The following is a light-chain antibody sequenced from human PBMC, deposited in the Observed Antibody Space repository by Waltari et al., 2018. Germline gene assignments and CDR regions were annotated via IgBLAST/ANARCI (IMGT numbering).Light chain of an antibody. CDR3: SSYTSSSTPVYV. CDR1: SSHVGGYNY. CDR2: EVS. Sequence: QSALTQPASVSGSPGQSITISCTGTSSHVGGYNYVSWYQQHPGKAPKLMIYEVSNRPSGVSIRFSGSKSGNTASLTISGLQAEDEADYYCSSYTSSSTPVYVFGTGTKVTVL. V-gene: IGLV2-14*01. J-gene: IGLJ1*01.